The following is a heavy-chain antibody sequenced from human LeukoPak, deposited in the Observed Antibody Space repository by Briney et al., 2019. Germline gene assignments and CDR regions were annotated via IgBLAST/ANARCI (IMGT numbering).Heavy chain of an antibody. CDR1: GGSFSGYY. D-gene: IGHD3-3*01. CDR2: INHSGST. CDR3: ARGILYYDFWSGYYSRMTASYYFDY. V-gene: IGHV4-34*01. J-gene: IGHJ4*02. Sequence: PSETLSLTCAVYGGSFSGYYWSWIRQPPGKGLEWIGEINHSGSTNYNPSLKSRVTISVDTSKNQFSLKLSSVTAADTAVYYCARGILYYDFWSGYYSRMTASYYFDYWGQGTLVTVSS.